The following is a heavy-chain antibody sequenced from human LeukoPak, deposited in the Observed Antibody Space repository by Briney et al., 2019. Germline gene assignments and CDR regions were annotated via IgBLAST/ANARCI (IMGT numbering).Heavy chain of an antibody. V-gene: IGHV3-66*01. J-gene: IGHJ4*02. CDR1: GFTVSSNY. CDR2: IYSGGST. Sequence: PGGSLRLSCATSGFTVSSNYMSWVRQAPGKGLEWVSVIYSGGSTYYADSVKGRFTISRDNSKNTLYLQMNSLRAEDTAVYYCARGVIAAAGKSDYWGQGTLVTVSS. CDR3: ARGVIAAAGKSDY. D-gene: IGHD6-13*01.